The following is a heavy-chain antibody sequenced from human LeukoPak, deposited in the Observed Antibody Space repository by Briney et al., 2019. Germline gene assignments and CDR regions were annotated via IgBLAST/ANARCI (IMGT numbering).Heavy chain of an antibody. D-gene: IGHD3-16*01. Sequence: PGGSLRLSCAASGFTFSSYAMSWVRQAPGKGLDWVSAISGSGGSTYYADSVKGRFTISRDNSKNTLYLQMNSLRAEDTAVYYCAKGYYDYVWGSYYFDYWGQGILVTVSS. CDR2: ISGSGGST. J-gene: IGHJ4*02. V-gene: IGHV3-23*01. CDR3: AKGYYDYVWGSYYFDY. CDR1: GFTFSSYA.